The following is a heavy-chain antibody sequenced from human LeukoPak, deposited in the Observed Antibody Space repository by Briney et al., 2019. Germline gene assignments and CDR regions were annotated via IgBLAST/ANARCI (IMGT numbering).Heavy chain of an antibody. CDR3: ARGVDDSSGYYKY. J-gene: IGHJ4*02. D-gene: IGHD3-22*01. CDR2: IYYSGST. Sequence: PSETLSLTCTVSGGSISSSSYYWGWIRQPPGKGLEWIGSIYYSGSTYYNPSLKSRVTISVDTSKNQFSLKLSSVTAADTAVYYCARGVDDSSGYYKYWGQGTRVTVSS. V-gene: IGHV4-39*07. CDR1: GGSISSSSYY.